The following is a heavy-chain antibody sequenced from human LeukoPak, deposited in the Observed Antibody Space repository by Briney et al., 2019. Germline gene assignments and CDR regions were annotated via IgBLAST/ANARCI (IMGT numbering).Heavy chain of an antibody. D-gene: IGHD6-6*01. V-gene: IGHV3-7*01. CDR3: ARVDAALDY. Sequence: PGGSLRLSCAGSGFLFNTDWMTWVRQAPGKGLEWVATIKQDGSEKYYVDSVKGRFTISRDNAKNSLYLQMNNLRAEDTAIYYCARVDAALDYWGQGTLVTVSS. CDR2: IKQDGSEK. J-gene: IGHJ4*02. CDR1: GFLFNTDW.